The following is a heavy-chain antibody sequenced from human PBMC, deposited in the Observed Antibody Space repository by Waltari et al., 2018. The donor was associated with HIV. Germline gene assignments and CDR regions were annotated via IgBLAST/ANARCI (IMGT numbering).Heavy chain of an antibody. V-gene: IGHV1-2*06. CDR2: SSPDGDGT. J-gene: IGHJ5*01. CDR1: GYTFSDYY. D-gene: IGHD2-15*01. CDR3: TRLLGQECSDETCYNGFDS. Sequence: QVHLVQSGSAVKKPGASVKVSCKTSGYTFSDYYIHWVRQAPGQGLEWMGRSSPDGDGTNFAQKFLGRVTMTRDTSLRTAYMELSRLTSDDTAVYFCTRLLGQECSDETCYNGFDSWGQGTLVIVSS.